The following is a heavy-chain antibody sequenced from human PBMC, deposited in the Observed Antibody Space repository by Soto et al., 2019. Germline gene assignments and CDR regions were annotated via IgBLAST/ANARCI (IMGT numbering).Heavy chain of an antibody. CDR1: GFTFSSYW. Sequence: GSLRLSCEASGFTFSSYWMSWVRQAPGKGLEWVANIKKDGSVKFYVDSVMGRFAISRDNAKNSLYLQMGSLRSDDTAVYYCARGLLTFGGVIVVAFDFWGLGTLVTV. J-gene: IGHJ4*02. V-gene: IGHV3-7*03. CDR3: ARGLLTFGGVIVVAFDF. D-gene: IGHD3-16*02. CDR2: IKKDGSVK.